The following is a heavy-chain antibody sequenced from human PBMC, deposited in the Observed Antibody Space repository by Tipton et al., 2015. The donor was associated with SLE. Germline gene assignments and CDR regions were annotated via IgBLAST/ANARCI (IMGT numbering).Heavy chain of an antibody. CDR2: TSKSGST. D-gene: IGHD2-2*01. CDR1: GGSISSDDYY. Sequence: TLSLTCTVSGGSISSDDYYWTWIRQHPGKGLEWIGYTSKSGSTYYTPSLKSRVTISVDTSKNQFSLKLTSVTAADTAVYYCAVGYCSSTSCQREYFQHWGQGTLVTVSS. J-gene: IGHJ1*01. V-gene: IGHV4-31*03. CDR3: AVGYCSSTSCQREYFQH.